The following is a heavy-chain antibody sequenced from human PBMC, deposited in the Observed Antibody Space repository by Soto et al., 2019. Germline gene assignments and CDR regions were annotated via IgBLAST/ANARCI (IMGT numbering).Heavy chain of an antibody. CDR2: ISGSGGST. J-gene: IGHJ4*02. CDR1: GFTFSSYA. CDR3: AKDSRGITIFGVVIIPIEFDY. V-gene: IGHV3-23*01. Sequence: GGSLRLSCAASGFTFSSYAMSWVRQAPGKGLEWVSAISGSGGSTYYADSVKGRFTISRDNSKNTLYLQMNSLRAEDTAVYYCAKDSRGITIFGVVIIPIEFDYWGQGTLVTVSS. D-gene: IGHD3-3*01.